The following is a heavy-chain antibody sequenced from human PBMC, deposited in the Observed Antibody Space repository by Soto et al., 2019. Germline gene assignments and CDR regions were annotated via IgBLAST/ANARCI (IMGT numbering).Heavy chain of an antibody. V-gene: IGHV3-33*01. CDR2: IWYDGSNK. CDR1: GFIFNEYG. J-gene: IGHJ4*02. D-gene: IGHD2-15*01. CDR3: ARWGCSGSNCNLNQRSFDL. Sequence: QVQLVESGGGVVQPGRSLRLSCAASGFIFNEYGMHWVRQAPGKGLEWVAVIWYDGSNKYYADSVRGRFTFSRDNSRNTMSLQMNSLRVEDTAMYNCARWGCSGSNCNLNQRSFDLWGQGTLVTVSS.